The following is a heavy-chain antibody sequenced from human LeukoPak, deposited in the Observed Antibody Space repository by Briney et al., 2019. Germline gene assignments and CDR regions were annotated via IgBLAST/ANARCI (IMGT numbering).Heavy chain of an antibody. Sequence: PGGSLRLSCAASGFTLSTYAMSWVRQAPGRGLEWVSAISGSSDTTYYADSVKGRFTISGDNSKNTLYLQMNSLRAEDTAVYYCANREGGYTYDPFDYWGQGTLVTVSS. CDR3: ANREGGYTYDPFDY. CDR1: GFTLSTYA. CDR2: ISGSSDTT. D-gene: IGHD5-18*01. V-gene: IGHV3-23*01. J-gene: IGHJ4*02.